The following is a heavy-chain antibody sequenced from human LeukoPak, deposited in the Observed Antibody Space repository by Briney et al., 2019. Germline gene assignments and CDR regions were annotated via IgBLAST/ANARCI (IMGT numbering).Heavy chain of an antibody. Sequence: SETLSLTCAVYGGSFSGYYWSWIRQPPGKGLEWIGEINHSGSTNYNPSLKSRVAISVDTSKNQFSLMLNSVTAADTAVYYCARFDSSGYYLDYWGQGTLVTVSS. CDR3: ARFDSSGYYLDY. CDR1: GGSFSGYY. J-gene: IGHJ4*02. D-gene: IGHD3-22*01. V-gene: IGHV4-34*01. CDR2: INHSGST.